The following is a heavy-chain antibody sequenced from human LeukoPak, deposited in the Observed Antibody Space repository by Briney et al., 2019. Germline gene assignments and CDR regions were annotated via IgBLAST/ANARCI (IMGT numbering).Heavy chain of an antibody. J-gene: IGHJ4*02. Sequence: SETLSLTCAVYGGSFSGYYWSWIRQPPGKGLEWIGEINHSGSTNYNPSLKSRVTISVDTSKNQFSLKLSSVTAADTAVYYCARKRALRSRHFDYWGQGTLVPVSS. V-gene: IGHV4-34*01. CDR2: INHSGST. D-gene: IGHD4-17*01. CDR3: ARKRALRSRHFDY. CDR1: GGSFSGYY.